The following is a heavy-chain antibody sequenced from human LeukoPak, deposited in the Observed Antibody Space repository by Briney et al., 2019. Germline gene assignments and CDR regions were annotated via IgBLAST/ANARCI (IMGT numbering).Heavy chain of an antibody. CDR1: GYSFTTYW. CDR2: IYPGDSDT. Sequence: GESLKISCKDSGYSFTTYWIAWVRQMPGKGLEWMGIIYPGDSDTRYSPSFQGQVTISADKSISTAFLQWSSLKASDTAMYYCARQQVAYYYYYGMDVWGKGTTVTVSS. J-gene: IGHJ6*04. D-gene: IGHD2-15*01. CDR3: ARQQVAYYYYYGMDV. V-gene: IGHV5-51*01.